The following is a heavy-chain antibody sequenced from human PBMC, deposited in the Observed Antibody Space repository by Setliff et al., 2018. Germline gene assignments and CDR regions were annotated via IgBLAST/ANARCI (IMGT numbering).Heavy chain of an antibody. J-gene: IGHJ4*02. CDR3: ARSENCYATHCSPYDY. Sequence: LRLSCAASGFTFSSYWMHWVRQAPGKGLVWVSRINSDGSSTSYADSLKGRFTISRDNAEDSLYLQMNSLRAEDTAVYFCARSENCYATHCSPYDYWGQGALVTVSS. CDR2: INSDGSST. CDR1: GFTFSSYW. V-gene: IGHV3-74*01. D-gene: IGHD2-15*01.